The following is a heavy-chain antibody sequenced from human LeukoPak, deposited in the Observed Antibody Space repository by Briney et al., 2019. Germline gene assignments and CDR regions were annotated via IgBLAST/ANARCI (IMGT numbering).Heavy chain of an antibody. Sequence: GGSLRLSCAASGFTFSSYAMHWVRQAPGKGLEWVPVISYDGSNKYYADSVKGRFTISRDNSKNTLYLQINSLRAEDTAVYYCARGGPTGDFDYWGQGTLVTVSS. CDR2: ISYDGSNK. D-gene: IGHD7-27*01. V-gene: IGHV3-30*04. J-gene: IGHJ4*02. CDR1: GFTFSSYA. CDR3: ARGGPTGDFDY.